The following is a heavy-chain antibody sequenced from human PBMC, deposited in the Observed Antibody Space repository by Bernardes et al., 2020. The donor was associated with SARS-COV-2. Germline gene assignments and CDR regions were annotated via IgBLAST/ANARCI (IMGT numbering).Heavy chain of an antibody. J-gene: IGHJ6*02. D-gene: IGHD3-10*01. Sequence: GGTLRLSCAASGFTSSTYWMHWVRKAPGKGLVWVSRINSDGSNSIYADSVKGRFTISRDSSKNTVYLQMDSLRGEDTAVYFCARKTGHDYGMDVWGQGTTVTVSS. CDR1: GFTSSTYW. V-gene: IGHV3-74*01. CDR2: INSDGSNS. CDR3: ARKTGHDYGMDV.